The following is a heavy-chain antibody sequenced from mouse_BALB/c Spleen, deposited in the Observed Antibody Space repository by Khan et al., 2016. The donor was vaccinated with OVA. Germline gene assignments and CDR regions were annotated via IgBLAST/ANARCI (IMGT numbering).Heavy chain of an antibody. D-gene: IGHD1-1*01. CDR1: GYSITSDYA. CDR2: ISYSGRT. Sequence: EVQLQESGPGLVKPSQSLSLTCTVTGYSITSDYAWNWIRQFPGNKLEWMGYISYSGRTGYNPSLKSRISITRDTSKNQFFLQWNSVTTEDTATYYCARSVTITTVVATDFDYWGQGTTLTVSS. V-gene: IGHV3-2*02. CDR3: ARSVTITTVVATDFDY. J-gene: IGHJ2*01.